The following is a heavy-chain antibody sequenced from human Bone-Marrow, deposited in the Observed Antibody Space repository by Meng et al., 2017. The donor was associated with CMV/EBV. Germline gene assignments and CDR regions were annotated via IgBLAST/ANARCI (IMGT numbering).Heavy chain of an antibody. V-gene: IGHV3-11*04. D-gene: IGHD2-2*02. CDR2: ISSSGSTI. CDR3: ARDPYCSSTSCYMGSSGWYYYYYG. CDR1: GFTFSDYY. Sequence: GESLNISCAASGFTFSDYYMSWIRQDPGKGLEWVSYISSSGSTIYYADSVKGRLTISRDNAKNTLYLQMNSLRAEDTAVYYCARDPYCSSTSCYMGSSGWYYYYYG. J-gene: IGHJ6*01.